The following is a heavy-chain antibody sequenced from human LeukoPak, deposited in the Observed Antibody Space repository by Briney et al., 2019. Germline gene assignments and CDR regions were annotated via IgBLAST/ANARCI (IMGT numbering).Heavy chain of an antibody. D-gene: IGHD6-19*01. V-gene: IGHV3-30-3*01. J-gene: IGHJ4*02. CDR3: ARDRVAVAGTTFDY. CDR1: GFTFSSYA. CDR2: ISYDGSNK. Sequence: GGSLRLSCAASGFTFSSYAVHWVRQAPGKGLEWVAVISYDGSNKYYADSVKGRFTISRDNSKNTLYLQMNSLRAEDTAVYYCARDRVAVAGTTFDYWGQGTLVTVSS.